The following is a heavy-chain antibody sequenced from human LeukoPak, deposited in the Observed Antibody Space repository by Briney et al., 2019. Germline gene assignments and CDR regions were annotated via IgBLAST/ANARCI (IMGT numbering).Heavy chain of an antibody. V-gene: IGHV3-48*04. CDR2: ISGSSSTI. CDR1: GFTFSSYS. CDR3: ARESPPDY. Sequence: GGSLRLSCAASGFTFSSYSMNWVRQAPGKGLEWVSYISGSSSTIYYADSVKGRFTISRDNAKNSLYLQMNSLRAEDTAFYYCARESPPDYWGQGTLVTVSS. J-gene: IGHJ4*02.